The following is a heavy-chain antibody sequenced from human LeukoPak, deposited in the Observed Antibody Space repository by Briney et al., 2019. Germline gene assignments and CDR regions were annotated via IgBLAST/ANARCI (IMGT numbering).Heavy chain of an antibody. D-gene: IGHD2-8*01. CDR3: AKDRCSNGIGCYYYYMDV. CDR1: GFTFSSYE. J-gene: IGHJ6*03. V-gene: IGHV3-23*01. Sequence: GGSLRLSCAASGFTFSSYEITWVRQAPGKGLEWVADIRGGGSSAQYADSVKGRFSISRDSSKNILYLQMNSLRAEDTAVYYCAKDRCSNGIGCYYYYMDVWGKGTTVTISS. CDR2: IRGGGSSA.